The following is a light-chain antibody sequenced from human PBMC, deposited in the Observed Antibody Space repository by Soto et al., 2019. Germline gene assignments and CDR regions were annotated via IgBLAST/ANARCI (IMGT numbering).Light chain of an antibody. CDR1: SSDVGGYNY. CDR2: DVS. Sequence: QSALTQPASVSGSPGQSITISCTGTSSDVGGYNYVSWYQHHPGKAPKLMIYDVSNRPSGVSNRFSGSKSGNTASLIISGLQAEDEPDYYCSSYTSSSTLSTYVFGTGTKVTVL. J-gene: IGLJ1*01. V-gene: IGLV2-14*03. CDR3: SSYTSSSTLSTYV.